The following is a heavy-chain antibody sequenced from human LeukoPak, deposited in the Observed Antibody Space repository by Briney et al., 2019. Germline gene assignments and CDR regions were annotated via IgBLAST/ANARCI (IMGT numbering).Heavy chain of an antibody. CDR2: INSDGRST. V-gene: IGHV3-74*01. Sequence: GGSLRLSCAASGFTFSTSWMHWVRQVPGKGLVWVSRINSDGRSTDYADSVKGRFTISRDNTKNTLYLQMNSLRVEGTAMYYCAHTVWSGNYFDYWGQGTLVTVSS. D-gene: IGHD3-3*01. J-gene: IGHJ4*02. CDR1: GFTFSTSW. CDR3: AHTVWSGNYFDY.